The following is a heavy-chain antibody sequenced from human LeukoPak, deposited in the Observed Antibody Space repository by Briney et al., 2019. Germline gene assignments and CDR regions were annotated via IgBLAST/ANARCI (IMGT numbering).Heavy chain of an antibody. CDR1: GFTFSSYA. Sequence: PGGSLRLSCAASGFTFSSYAMSWVRQAPGQGLEWVSAISDSGGSTYYADSVKGRSTISRDNSKNTLYLQMNSLRAEDTAVYYCAKVDGVRAAPGRGRVDSWGQGTLVTVSS. J-gene: IGHJ4*02. CDR3: AKVDGVRAAPGRGRVDS. D-gene: IGHD6-13*01. V-gene: IGHV3-23*01. CDR2: ISDSGGST.